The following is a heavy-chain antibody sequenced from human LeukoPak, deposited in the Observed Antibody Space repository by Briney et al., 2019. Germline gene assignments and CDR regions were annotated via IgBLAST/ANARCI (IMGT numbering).Heavy chain of an antibody. Sequence: SETLSLTCAVYGGSFSGYYWSWIRQPPGKGLEWIGEINRSGSTNYDPSLKSRVTISVDTSKNQFSLKLSSVTAADTAVYYCARGAPLEEGIAAAGTGDYWGQGTLVTVSS. CDR3: ARGAPLEEGIAAAGTGDY. CDR2: INRSGST. CDR1: GGSFSGYY. J-gene: IGHJ4*02. D-gene: IGHD6-13*01. V-gene: IGHV4-34*01.